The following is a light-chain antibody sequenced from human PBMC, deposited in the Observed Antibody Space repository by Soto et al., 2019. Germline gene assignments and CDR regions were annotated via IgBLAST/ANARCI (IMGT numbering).Light chain of an antibody. V-gene: IGKV3-20*01. CDR2: DAS. CDR1: QSIRSN. CDR3: QQYGSSGT. Sequence: EIVMTQSPDTLSVSPGEGATLSCRVSQSIRSNLAWYQQRPGQAPRLLIYDASNRATGIPARFSGSGSGTDFTLTISRLEPEDFAVYYCQQYGSSGTFGQGTKVDIK. J-gene: IGKJ1*01.